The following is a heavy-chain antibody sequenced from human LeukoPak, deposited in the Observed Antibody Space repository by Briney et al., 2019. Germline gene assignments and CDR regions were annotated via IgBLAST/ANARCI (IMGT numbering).Heavy chain of an antibody. D-gene: IGHD2-15*01. Sequence: GGSLSLFCAASGFPFNNYCMNWVSQAWGKGLEWVSCISNSGRTIYYAESVKGRFTISRDNAKNSLYLQMDSLRAEDAAVYYCARAGYCSRGICYSFDYWGQGTLITVSS. CDR2: ISNSGRTI. CDR3: ARAGYCSRGICYSFDY. J-gene: IGHJ4*02. CDR1: GFPFNNYC. V-gene: IGHV3-48*04.